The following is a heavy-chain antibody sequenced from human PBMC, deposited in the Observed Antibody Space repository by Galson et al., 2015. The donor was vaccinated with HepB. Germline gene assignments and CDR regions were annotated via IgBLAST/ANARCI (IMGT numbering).Heavy chain of an antibody. CDR1: GFTFSSYE. V-gene: IGHV3-48*03. CDR3: ARLGYCSGGSCYYYYGLDV. D-gene: IGHD2-15*01. Sequence: SLRLSCAASGFTFSSYEMNWVRQAPGKGLEWVSYISSSGSTMYYADSVKGRFTISRDNAKNSLYLQMNSLRAEDTAVYYCARLGYCSGGSCYYYYGLDVWGQGTTVTVSS. CDR2: ISSSGSTM. J-gene: IGHJ6*02.